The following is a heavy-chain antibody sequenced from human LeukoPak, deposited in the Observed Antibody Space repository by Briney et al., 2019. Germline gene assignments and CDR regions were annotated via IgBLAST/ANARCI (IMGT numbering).Heavy chain of an antibody. Sequence: SETLSLTCTVSGGSVSTSTYYWSWIRQPPGKGLEWIGYIFYTRSTNYNPSLKSRVTISVDTSKNQFSLKLSSVTAADTAVYYCAREVVPAAEFDYWGQGTLVTVSS. V-gene: IGHV4-61*01. CDR3: AREVVPAAEFDY. CDR2: IFYTRST. CDR1: GGSVSTSTYY. J-gene: IGHJ4*02. D-gene: IGHD2-2*01.